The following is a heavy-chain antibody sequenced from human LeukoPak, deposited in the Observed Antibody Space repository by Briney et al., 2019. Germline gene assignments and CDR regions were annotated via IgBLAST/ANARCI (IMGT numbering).Heavy chain of an antibody. D-gene: IGHD3-16*01. CDR1: GGSFSGYY. CDR3: ARRSRRGSYGDY. V-gene: IGHV4-34*01. J-gene: IGHJ4*02. Sequence: SETLSLTCAVYGGSFSGYYWSWIRQPPGKGLEWIGEINHSGSTNYNPSLKSRVTISVDTSKNQFSLKLSSVTAADTAVYYCARRSRRGSYGDYWGQGTLVTVSS. CDR2: INHSGST.